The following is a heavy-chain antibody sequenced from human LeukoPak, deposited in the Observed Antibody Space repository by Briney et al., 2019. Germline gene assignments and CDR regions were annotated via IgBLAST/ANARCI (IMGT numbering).Heavy chain of an antibody. D-gene: IGHD2-2*01. CDR3: SNTRCSDR. CDR1: GLTFGNYD. J-gene: IGHJ4*02. CDR2: IRFDESDK. V-gene: IGHV3-30*02. Sequence: GGSLRLSCEASGLTFGNYDMHWIRQAPGKGLEWVAFIRFDESDKTYADSVKGRFGISRDNSKNTLYLQMNNLRTEDTAVYHCSNTRCSDRWGQGVLVTVSS.